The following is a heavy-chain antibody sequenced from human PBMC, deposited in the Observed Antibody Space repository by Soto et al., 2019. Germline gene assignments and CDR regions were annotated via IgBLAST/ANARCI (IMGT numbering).Heavy chain of an antibody. V-gene: IGHV4-59*01. D-gene: IGHD2-15*01. CDR2: ISNSGST. Sequence: QVQLQESGPGLVKPSETLSLTCTVSGGSIRGYYWSWIRKPPGKGLEWIGDISNSGSTHYNPSLKSRVTMSXXXXXXXXXXXXXXXXXXXXXXXXXXRXGRYCSGGNCYSLXYYFDYWGQGTLVTVXS. CDR1: GGSIRGYY. CDR3: XRXGRYCSGGNCYSLXYYFDY. J-gene: IGHJ4*02.